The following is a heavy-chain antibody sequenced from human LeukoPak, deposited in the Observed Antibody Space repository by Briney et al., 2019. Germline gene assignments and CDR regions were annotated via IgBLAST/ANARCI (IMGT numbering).Heavy chain of an antibody. CDR3: AKDITAMAPADY. Sequence: PGGSLRLSCAASGFTFSSYGMHRVRQAPGKGLEWVAVISYDGSNKYYAGSVKGRFTISRDNSKNTLYLQMNSLRAEDTAVYYCAKDITAMAPADYWGQGTLVTVSS. CDR2: ISYDGSNK. CDR1: GFTFSSYG. D-gene: IGHD5-18*01. J-gene: IGHJ4*02. V-gene: IGHV3-30*18.